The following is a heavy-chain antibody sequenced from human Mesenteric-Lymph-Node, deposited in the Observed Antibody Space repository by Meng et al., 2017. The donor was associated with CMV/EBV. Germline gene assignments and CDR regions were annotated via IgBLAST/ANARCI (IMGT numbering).Heavy chain of an antibody. V-gene: IGHV3-74*01. CDR3: ARDGQRKNVFDI. Sequence: GESLKISCAASGFTLSSFWMHWVRQVPGKGLVWVSRINSDGRSTSYADSVKGRFTISRDNAKNTLFLQMNSLRAEDTAVYYCARDGQRKNVFDIWGQGTKVTVSS. J-gene: IGHJ3*02. D-gene: IGHD1-1*01. CDR1: GFTLSSFW. CDR2: INSDGRST.